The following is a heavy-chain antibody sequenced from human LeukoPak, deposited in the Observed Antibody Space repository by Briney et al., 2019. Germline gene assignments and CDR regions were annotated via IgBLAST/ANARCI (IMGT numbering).Heavy chain of an antibody. CDR1: GYTFTDYY. V-gene: IGHV1-2*02. CDR3: ARHTTIFGGAIIDI. D-gene: IGHD3-3*01. J-gene: IGHJ3*02. Sequence: ASVKVSCKASGYTFTDYYMHWLRQAPGQGLEWMGWMHPNSGGTNYAQKFQGRVTMTRDTSISTAYMDLSSLRSDDTAVYYCARHTTIFGGAIIDIWGQGTMVTVSS. CDR2: MHPNSGGT.